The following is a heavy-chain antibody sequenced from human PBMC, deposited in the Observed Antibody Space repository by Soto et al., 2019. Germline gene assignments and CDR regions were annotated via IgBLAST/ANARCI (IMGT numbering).Heavy chain of an antibody. CDR3: ARESIVVVVDARRVYTWFDP. CDR2: INHSGST. Sequence: SETLSLTCAVYGGSFSGYYWSWIRQPPGKGLEWIGEINHSGSTNYNPSLKSRVTISVDTSKNQFSLKLSSVTAADTAVYYCARESIVVVVDARRVYTWFDPWGQGTLVTVSS. J-gene: IGHJ5*02. D-gene: IGHD2-15*01. CDR1: GGSFSGYY. V-gene: IGHV4-34*01.